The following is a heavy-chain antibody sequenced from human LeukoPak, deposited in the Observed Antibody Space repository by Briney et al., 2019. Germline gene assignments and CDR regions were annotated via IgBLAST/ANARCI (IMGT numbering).Heavy chain of an antibody. D-gene: IGHD4-23*01. J-gene: IGHJ4*02. V-gene: IGHV4-31*03. Sequence: PSQTLSLTCTVSGGSISSGGYYWSWIRQHPGKGLEWIGYIYYSGSTYYNPSLKSRVTISVDTSKNQFSLKLSSVTAADTAVYYCARGRHGGNSFLDYWGQGTLVTVSS. CDR2: IYYSGST. CDR3: ARGRHGGNSFLDY. CDR1: GGSISSGGYY.